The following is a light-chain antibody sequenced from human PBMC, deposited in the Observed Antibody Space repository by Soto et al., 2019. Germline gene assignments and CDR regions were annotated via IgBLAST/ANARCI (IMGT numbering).Light chain of an antibody. CDR2: DAS. CDR1: QSIRTW. CDR3: QQYNSDLWT. J-gene: IGKJ1*01. V-gene: IGKV1-5*01. Sequence: DIQMSQSPSTLSASVGDRVTITCRASQSIRTWLAWFQQKPGKAPKLLISDASSLESGVPSRFSGRGSRTEFALTVSSLQPDDFATYYCQQYNSDLWTFGQGTKIEI.